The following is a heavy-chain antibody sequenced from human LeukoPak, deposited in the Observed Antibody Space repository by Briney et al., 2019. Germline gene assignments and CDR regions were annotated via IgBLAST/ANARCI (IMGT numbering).Heavy chain of an antibody. CDR3: ARGKATRSGYYFDH. J-gene: IGHJ4*02. Sequence: ASVKVSYKASGYTFTSYAIHWVRQAPGQRLEWMGWINGGNGNAKYSQEFQGRVTITRDTSASTAYMELSSLRSEDMAVYYCARGKATRSGYYFDHWGQGTLVTVSS. V-gene: IGHV1-3*03. CDR1: GYTFTSYA. D-gene: IGHD5-24*01. CDR2: INGGNGNA.